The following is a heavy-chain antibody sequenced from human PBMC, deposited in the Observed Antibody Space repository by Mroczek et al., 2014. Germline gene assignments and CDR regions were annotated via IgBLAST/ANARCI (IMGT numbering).Heavy chain of an antibody. CDR1: GFTFSSYA. V-gene: IGHV3-30-3*01. CDR2: ISYDGSNK. J-gene: IGHJ5*02. Sequence: QVQLVQSGGGVVQPGRSLRLSCAASGFTFSSYAMHWVRQAPGKGLEWVAVISYDGSNKYYADSVKGRFTISRDNSKNTLYLQMNSLRAEDTAVYYCARDLYYDFWSGYSNWFDPWGQGTLVTVSS. CDR3: ARDLYYDFWSGYSNWFDP. D-gene: IGHD3-3*01.